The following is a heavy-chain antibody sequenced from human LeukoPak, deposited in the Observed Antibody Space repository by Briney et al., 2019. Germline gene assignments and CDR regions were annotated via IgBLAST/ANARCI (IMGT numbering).Heavy chain of an antibody. CDR1: GYTFTGYY. J-gene: IGHJ4*02. Sequence: GASVKVSCKASGYTFTGYYMHWVRQAPGQGLEWMGWINPNSGGTNYAQKFQGRVTMTRDTSISTAYMELSRLRSDDTAVNYCARVRWELLEGGYYFDYWGQGTLVTVSS. CDR3: ARVRWELLEGGYYFDY. V-gene: IGHV1-2*02. CDR2: INPNSGGT. D-gene: IGHD1-26*01.